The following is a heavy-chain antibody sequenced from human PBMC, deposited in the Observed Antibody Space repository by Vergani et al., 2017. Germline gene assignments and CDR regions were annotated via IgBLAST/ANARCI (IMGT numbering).Heavy chain of an antibody. V-gene: IGHV4-34*01. CDR2: INHSGST. J-gene: IGHJ3*02. Sequence: QVQLQESGPGLLKPSETLSLTCAVYGGSFSGYYWSWIRQPPGKGLEWIGEINHSGSTNYNPSLKSRVTISVDTSKNQFSLKLSSVTAADTAVYYCARATVVIDAFDIWGQGTMVTVSS. D-gene: IGHD4-23*01. CDR1: GGSFSGYY. CDR3: ARATVVIDAFDI.